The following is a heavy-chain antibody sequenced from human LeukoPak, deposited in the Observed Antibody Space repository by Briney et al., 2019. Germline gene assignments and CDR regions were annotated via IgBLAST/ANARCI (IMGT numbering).Heavy chain of an antibody. CDR1: GYTFTGYY. Sequence: GVSVKVSCKASGYTFTGYYIHWVRQAPGQGLEWMGRINPNTGGTDYAQKFQGRVTMTRDTSITTAYMELSRLTSDDTAIYYCAKVPPSITAAGNWLGPWGQGALVTVSS. V-gene: IGHV1-2*06. J-gene: IGHJ5*02. CDR3: AKVPPSITAAGNWLGP. D-gene: IGHD6-13*01. CDR2: INPNTGGT.